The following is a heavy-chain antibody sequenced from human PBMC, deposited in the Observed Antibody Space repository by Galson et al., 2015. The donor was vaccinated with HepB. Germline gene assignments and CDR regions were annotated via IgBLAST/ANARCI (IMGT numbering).Heavy chain of an antibody. D-gene: IGHD4-17*01. J-gene: IGHJ4*02. CDR2: ISYDGRNK. Sequence: SLRLSCAASGFTFSTYAMHWVRQAPGKGLEWVAVISYDGRNKYYADSVKGRFTISRDNSKNTLYLQMNRLRTEDTAVYYCTRCYGDYRANFDYWGQGTLVTVSS. V-gene: IGHV3-30*04. CDR1: GFTFSTYA. CDR3: TRCYGDYRANFDY.